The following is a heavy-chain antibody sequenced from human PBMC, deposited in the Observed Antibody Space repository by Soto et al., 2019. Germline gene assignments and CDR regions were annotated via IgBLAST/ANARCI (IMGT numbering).Heavy chain of an antibody. CDR3: ASDLSGHLLTGPNCFDP. Sequence: GASVKVSCKASEYTFTSYGIHWVRQAPGQRLEWMGWINAGNGDTKYSQKFQGRVTISRDTSASKSYMYLSSLRSEDPAVYYCASDLSGHLLTGPNCFDPWGQGTLVPVSS. D-gene: IGHD3-9*01. CDR2: INAGNGDT. CDR1: EYTFTSYG. J-gene: IGHJ5*02. V-gene: IGHV1-3*01.